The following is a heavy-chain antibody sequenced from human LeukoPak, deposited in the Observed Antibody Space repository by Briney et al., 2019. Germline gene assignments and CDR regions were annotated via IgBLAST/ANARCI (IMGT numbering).Heavy chain of an antibody. D-gene: IGHD2-15*01. V-gene: IGHV3-33*01. Sequence: GGSLRLSCEASGFTFNTYGMHWVRQAPGKGLEWVAVIWYDGSNKYYADSVKGRFTIPRDNSKNTLYLQMNSLRAEDTAVYYCARDYRKDRYFDYWGQGTLVTVSS. J-gene: IGHJ4*02. CDR2: IWYDGSNK. CDR1: GFTFNTYG. CDR3: ARDYRKDRYFDY.